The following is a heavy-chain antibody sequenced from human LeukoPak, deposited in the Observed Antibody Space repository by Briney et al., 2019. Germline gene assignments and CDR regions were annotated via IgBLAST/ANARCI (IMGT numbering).Heavy chain of an antibody. D-gene: IGHD3-3*01. CDR2: IYSGGST. CDR1: GFTVSSDY. J-gene: IGHJ6*03. CDR3: ARDYDFWSGYFSYYYMDV. Sequence: GGSLRLSCAASGFTVSSDYMSWVRQAPGKGLEWVSVIYSGGSTYYADSVKGRFTISRDNSKNTLYLQMNSLRAEDTAVYYFARDYDFWSGYFSYYYMDVWGKGTTVTVSS. V-gene: IGHV3-66*02.